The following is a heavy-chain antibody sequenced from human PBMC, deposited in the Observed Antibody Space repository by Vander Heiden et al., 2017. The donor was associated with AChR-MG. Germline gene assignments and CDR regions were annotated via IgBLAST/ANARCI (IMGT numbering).Heavy chain of an antibody. V-gene: IGHV3-7*03. D-gene: IGHD3-10*01. CDR1: GFNFRNYW. Sequence: EVQLVESGGGLVHPGGSLRLSCAASGFNFRNYWMTWVWQAPGKGLEVVANIEDDGDAKNYVDSVKGRFTISRDNAKNSLFLQLNSLRMEDTAVYFCARDRPRGASYLDYWGLGALVTVS. J-gene: IGHJ4*02. CDR3: ARDRPRGASYLDY. CDR2: IEDDGDAK.